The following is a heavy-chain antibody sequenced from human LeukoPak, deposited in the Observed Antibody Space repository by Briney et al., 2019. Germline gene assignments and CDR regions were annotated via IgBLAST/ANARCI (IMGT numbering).Heavy chain of an antibody. D-gene: IGHD3-22*01. J-gene: IGHJ4*02. V-gene: IGHV1-2*04. CDR3: ARERAGNYYDSSGSFDY. CDR1: GYTFTGYY. Sequence: ASVTVSCKASGYTFTGYYMHWVRQAPGQGLEWMGWINPNSGGTNYTQKFQGWVTMTRDTSISTAYMELSRLRSDDTAVYYCARERAGNYYDSSGSFDYWGQGTLVTVSS. CDR2: INPNSGGT.